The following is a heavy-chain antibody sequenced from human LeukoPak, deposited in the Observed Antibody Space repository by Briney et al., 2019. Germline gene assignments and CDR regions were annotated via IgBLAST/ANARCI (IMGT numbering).Heavy chain of an antibody. CDR1: GFTFSDYY. V-gene: IGHV3-11*01. Sequence: PGGSLRLSCAASGFTFSDYYMSWIRQAPGKGLEWVSYISSSGSTIYYADSVKGRFTISRDNAKNSLYLQMNSLRAEDTAVYYCARDQTVEMATTEDYWGRGTLVTVSS. CDR3: ARDQTVEMATTEDY. CDR2: ISSSGSTI. J-gene: IGHJ4*02. D-gene: IGHD5-24*01.